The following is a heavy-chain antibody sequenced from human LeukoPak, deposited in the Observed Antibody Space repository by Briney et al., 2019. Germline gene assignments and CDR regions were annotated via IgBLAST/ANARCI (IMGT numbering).Heavy chain of an antibody. CDR3: ARVRSVGGNPHAFNI. V-gene: IGHV3-66*01. CDR1: GFTVSSNY. D-gene: IGHD4-23*01. J-gene: IGHJ3*02. Sequence: PGWSLRLSCAASGFTVSSNYMSWVRQAPGKGLEWVSVIYSGGSTYYADSVKGRFTISRDNSKNTLYLQMNSLRVEDTALYYCARVRSVGGNPHAFNIWGQGTMVTVSS. CDR2: IYSGGST.